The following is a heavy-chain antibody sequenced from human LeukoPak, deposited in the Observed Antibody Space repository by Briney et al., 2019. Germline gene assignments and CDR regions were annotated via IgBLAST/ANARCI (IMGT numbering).Heavy chain of an antibody. CDR3: AKSRTYGDYVDAFDI. CDR1: GFTFSDYW. D-gene: IGHD4-17*01. V-gene: IGHV3-23*01. J-gene: IGHJ3*02. CDR2: ISGSGGST. Sequence: GGSLRLSCSASGFTFSDYWMHWVRQAPGKGLEWVSAISGSGGSTYYADSVKGRFTISRDNSKNTLYLQMNSLRAEDTAVYYCAKSRTYGDYVDAFDIWGQGTMVTVSS.